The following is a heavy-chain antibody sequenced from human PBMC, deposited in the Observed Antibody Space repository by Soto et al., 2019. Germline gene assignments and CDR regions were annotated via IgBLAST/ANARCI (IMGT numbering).Heavy chain of an antibody. J-gene: IGHJ3*01. CDR2: LSAYNGDT. D-gene: IGHD1-26*01. Sequence: QVQLVQSGAEVKKPGASVRVSCKTSGYTFINYGITWVRQAPGQGLEWMGWLSAYNGDTSSSEKLQDRFTMTTDTSTNTVDMDLRSLTSDDTAVYYCARWSPIVGGAAALDVWGQGTLVIVSS. V-gene: IGHV1-18*01. CDR1: GYTFINYG. CDR3: ARWSPIVGGAAALDV.